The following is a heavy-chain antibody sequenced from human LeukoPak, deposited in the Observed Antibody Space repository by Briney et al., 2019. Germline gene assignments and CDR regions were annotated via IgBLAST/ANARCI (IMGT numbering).Heavy chain of an antibody. CDR1: GGSISSYY. CDR3: ARGLNYNYDNWYFDL. V-gene: IGHV4-59*01. CDR2: IYYRGSA. Sequence: SETLSLTCSVSGGSISSYYWNWIRQPPGKGLEWIGYIYYRGSAKYNPSLKSRVTVSVDTSKNQFSLKLSSVTAADTAVYYCARGLNYNYDNWYFDLWGRGTLVTVSS. D-gene: IGHD3-22*01. J-gene: IGHJ2*01.